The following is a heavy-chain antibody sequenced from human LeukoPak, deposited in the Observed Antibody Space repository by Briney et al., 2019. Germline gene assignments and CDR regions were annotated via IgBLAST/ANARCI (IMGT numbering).Heavy chain of an antibody. Sequence: PSGTLSLTCAVYGGSFSGYYWSWIRQPPGKGLEWIGGINHSGSTNYNPSLKSRVTISVDTSKNQFSLKLSSVTAADTAVYYCARRGYCSSTSCYPYYYYYMDVWGKGTTVTISS. CDR3: ARRGYCSSTSCYPYYYYYMDV. CDR1: GGSFSGYY. V-gene: IGHV4-34*01. CDR2: INHSGST. J-gene: IGHJ6*03. D-gene: IGHD2-2*01.